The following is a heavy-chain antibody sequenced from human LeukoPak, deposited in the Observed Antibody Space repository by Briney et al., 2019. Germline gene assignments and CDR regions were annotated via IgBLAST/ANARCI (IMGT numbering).Heavy chain of an antibody. Sequence: ASVKVSCKASGGTFSSYAISWVRQAPGQGLEWMGGIIPIFGTANYAQKFQGRVTITADGSTSTAYMELRSLRSDDTAVYYCARDTPLEYSSSSLLVSGMDVWGQGTTVTVSS. J-gene: IGHJ6*02. V-gene: IGHV1-69*13. CDR2: IIPIFGTA. CDR1: GGTFSSYA. D-gene: IGHD6-6*01. CDR3: ARDTPLEYSSSSLLVSGMDV.